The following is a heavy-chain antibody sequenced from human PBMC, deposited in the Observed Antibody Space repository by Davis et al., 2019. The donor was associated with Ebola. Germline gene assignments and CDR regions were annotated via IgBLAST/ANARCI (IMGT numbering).Heavy chain of an antibody. J-gene: IGHJ2*01. Sequence: GESLKISCAASGFTFSSYGMHWVRQAPGKGLEWVAVISYDGSNKYYADSVKGRFTISRDNSKNTLYLQMNSLRAEDTAVYYCAGQDYGGSQRRDWYFDLWGRGTLVTVSS. D-gene: IGHD4-23*01. CDR1: GFTFSSYG. V-gene: IGHV3-33*05. CDR2: ISYDGSNK. CDR3: AGQDYGGSQRRDWYFDL.